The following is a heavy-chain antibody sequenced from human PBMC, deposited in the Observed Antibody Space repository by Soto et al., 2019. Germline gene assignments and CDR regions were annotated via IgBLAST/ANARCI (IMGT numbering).Heavy chain of an antibody. J-gene: IGHJ4*02. CDR1: GDSFTGFW. CDR2: IYPRDSDT. Sequence: GETLKISCKVSGDSFTGFWIGWVRQMPGKGLEWLGSIYPRDSDTRYSPSFQGQVTISADKSLSTAYLQWNSLQASDTAIYYCARQHPLDSRVWFTWGQGTLVTVSS. V-gene: IGHV5-51*01. CDR3: ARQHPLDSRVWFT. D-gene: IGHD6-19*01.